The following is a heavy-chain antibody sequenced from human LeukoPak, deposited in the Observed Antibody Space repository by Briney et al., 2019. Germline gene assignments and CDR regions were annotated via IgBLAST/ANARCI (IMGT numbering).Heavy chain of an antibody. J-gene: IGHJ3*02. CDR1: GFTFSRYS. V-gene: IGHV3-21*04. Sequence: PGGSLRLSCGASGFTFSRYSMNWVRQAPGKGLEWVSSISSSGSYIYYADSVKGRFTISRDNGKNSLYLQMNSLRVDDTALYYCARGPTVTNDAFDIWGQGTMVTVSS. D-gene: IGHD4-17*01. CDR3: ARGPTVTNDAFDI. CDR2: ISSSGSYI.